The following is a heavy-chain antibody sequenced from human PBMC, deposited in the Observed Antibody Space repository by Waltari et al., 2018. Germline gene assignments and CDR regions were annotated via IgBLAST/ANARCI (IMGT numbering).Heavy chain of an antibody. Sequence: EVQLVESGGGLVQPGGSLRLSCAASGFTFSSYAMSWVRQAPGKGLEWVSAISGSGGSTYYADSVKGRFTISRDNSKNTLYLQMNSLRAEDTAVYYCAKDGGIVVVIAGYYGMDVWGQGTTVTISS. CDR1: GFTFSSYA. CDR3: AKDGGIVVVIAGYYGMDV. CDR2: ISGSGGST. D-gene: IGHD2-21*01. J-gene: IGHJ6*02. V-gene: IGHV3-23*04.